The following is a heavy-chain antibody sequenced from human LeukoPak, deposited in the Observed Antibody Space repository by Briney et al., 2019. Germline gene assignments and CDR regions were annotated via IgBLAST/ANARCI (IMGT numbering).Heavy chain of an antibody. CDR3: ARGFFGYYDSSGEHAFDI. J-gene: IGHJ3*02. D-gene: IGHD3-22*01. CDR1: GGTFSSYA. CDR2: IIPIFGTA. Sequence: ASVKVSCKASGGTFSSYAISWVRQAPGQGREWMGGIIPIFGTANYAQKFQGRVTITTDESTSTAYMELSSLRSEDTAVYYCARGFFGYYDSSGEHAFDIWGQGTMVTVSS. V-gene: IGHV1-69*05.